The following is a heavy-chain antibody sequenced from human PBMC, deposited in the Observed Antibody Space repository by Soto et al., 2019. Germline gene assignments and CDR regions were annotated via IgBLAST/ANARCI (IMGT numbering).Heavy chain of an antibody. D-gene: IGHD6-25*01. CDR3: ARDRVAATRTSYYGLDA. CDR1: GGSISSFNW. J-gene: IGHJ6*02. Sequence: LSLTCAVSGGSISSFNWWSWIRQTPGKGLEWIGEIYHSGTTNYNPSLKSRATISVDKSKNHFSLKLTSVTAADTAVYYCARDRVAATRTSYYGLDAWGQGTTVTVSS. CDR2: IYHSGTT. V-gene: IGHV4-4*02.